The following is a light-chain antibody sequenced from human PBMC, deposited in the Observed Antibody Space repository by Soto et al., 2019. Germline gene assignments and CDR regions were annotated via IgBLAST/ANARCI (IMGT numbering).Light chain of an antibody. CDR1: SSNIGAGYD. CDR2: GNS. CDR3: QSYHGSLSGFYV. V-gene: IGLV1-40*01. J-gene: IGLJ1*01. Sequence: QSVLTQPPSVSGAPGQRVTISCTGSSSNIGAGYDVHWYQQLPGTAPKLLIYGNSNRPSGVPDRFSGSKSGTSASLAITGLQAEDEADYYCQSYHGSLSGFYVFGTGTKVTVL.